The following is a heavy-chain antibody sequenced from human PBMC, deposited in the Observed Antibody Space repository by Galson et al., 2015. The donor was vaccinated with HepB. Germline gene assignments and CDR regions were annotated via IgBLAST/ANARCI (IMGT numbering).Heavy chain of an antibody. J-gene: IGHJ6*02. Sequence: SVKVSCKASGYIFSGYYMHWVRQAPGQGLEWMGWINPNIGGTKYAQKFQGRVTMTRDTSISTAYMELSRLRSDDTAVYYCARELVRSAKRTTLYNNYYGMDVWGQGTTVTVSS. CDR2: INPNIGGT. D-gene: IGHD1-7*01. V-gene: IGHV1-2*02. CDR3: ARELVRSAKRTTLYNNYYGMDV. CDR1: GYIFSGYY.